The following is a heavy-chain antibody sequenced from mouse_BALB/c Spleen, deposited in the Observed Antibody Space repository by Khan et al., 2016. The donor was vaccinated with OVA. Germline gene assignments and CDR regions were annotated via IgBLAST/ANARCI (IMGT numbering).Heavy chain of an antibody. CDR2: IRSDGST. CDR1: GFSLTNYG. Sequence: QVQLQQSGPGLVAPSQSLSITCTISGFSLTNYGVHWVRQPPGKGLEWLVVIRSDGSTTYNSDLKSRLTISKDNSKSQVFLKMNSLQTDDTAMYFCARQPYYHYNIMDYWGQGTSVTVSS. CDR3: ARQPYYHYNIMDY. D-gene: IGHD2-10*01. J-gene: IGHJ4*01. V-gene: IGHV2-6-1*01.